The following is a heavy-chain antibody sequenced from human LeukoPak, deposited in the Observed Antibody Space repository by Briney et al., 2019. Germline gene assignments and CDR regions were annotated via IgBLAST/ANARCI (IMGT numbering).Heavy chain of an antibody. J-gene: IGHJ4*02. Sequence: GRSPRLSCAASGFIFSNYAMHWVRQAPGRGLEWVALISSDGSKTYHADSVKGRFSISRDNSKNTLYLQLNSLRAEDTSVYYCARDSTYWYDSGSSGPHYFDYWGQGTLVTVSS. CDR3: ARDSTYWYDSGSSGPHYFDY. D-gene: IGHD3-10*01. CDR2: ISSDGSKT. V-gene: IGHV3-30*01. CDR1: GFIFSNYA.